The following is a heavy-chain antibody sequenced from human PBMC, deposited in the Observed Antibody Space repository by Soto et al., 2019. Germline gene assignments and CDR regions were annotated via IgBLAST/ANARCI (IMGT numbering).Heavy chain of an antibody. J-gene: IGHJ6*02. CDR1: GFIFNRYG. CDR2: IWYDGSNK. CDR3: ARGPGRPPLRNYGMDV. V-gene: IGHV3-33*01. Sequence: QVQLVESGGGVVQPGRSLRLSCAASGFIFNRYGMHWVRQVPGKGLGWVADIWYDGSNKNYADSVKGRFTISRDNSKNTLSLQMNSLRAEDTAVYYCARGPGRPPLRNYGMDVWGQGTTVTVSS.